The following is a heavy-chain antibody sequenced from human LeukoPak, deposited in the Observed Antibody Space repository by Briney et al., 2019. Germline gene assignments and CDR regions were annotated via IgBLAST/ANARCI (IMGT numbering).Heavy chain of an antibody. D-gene: IGHD2-15*01. Sequence: PSETLSLTCAVYGGSFSGYYWSWIRQPPGKGLEWIGEINHSGSTNYNPSLKSRVTISVDTSKNQFSLKLSSVTAADTAVYYCARRRVAATLNPNFDYWGQGTLVTVSS. J-gene: IGHJ4*02. V-gene: IGHV4-34*01. CDR1: GGSFSGYY. CDR2: INHSGST. CDR3: ARRRVAATLNPNFDY.